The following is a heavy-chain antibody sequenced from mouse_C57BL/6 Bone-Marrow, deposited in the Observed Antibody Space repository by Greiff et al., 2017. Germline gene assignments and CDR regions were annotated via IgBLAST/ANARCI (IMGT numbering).Heavy chain of an antibody. CDR3: AIPMVTTVYYAMDY. CDR1: GYTFTSYW. CDR2: IHPSDSDT. D-gene: IGHD2-2*01. J-gene: IGHJ4*01. Sequence: QVQLKQPGAELVKPGASVKVSCKASGYTFTSYWMHWVKQRPGQGLEWIGRIHPSDSDTNYNQKFKGKATLTVDKSSSTAYMQLSSLTSEDSAVYYCAIPMVTTVYYAMDYWGQGTSVTVSS. V-gene: IGHV1-74*01.